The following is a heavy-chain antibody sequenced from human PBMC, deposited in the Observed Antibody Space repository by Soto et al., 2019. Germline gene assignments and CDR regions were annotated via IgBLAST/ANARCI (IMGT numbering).Heavy chain of an antibody. J-gene: IGHJ5*02. CDR1: GASIRTGGYY. CDR3: AASAIFGVVIPVSWFDP. CDR2: IYYTGST. Sequence: SETLSLTCTVSGASIRTGGYYWSWIRQRPGKGLEWIAYIYYTGSTNYNPSLESRVTISVDTSKNQFSLKLSSVTAADTAVYYCAASAIFGVVIPVSWFDPWGQGTLVTVSS. D-gene: IGHD3-3*01. V-gene: IGHV4-61*08.